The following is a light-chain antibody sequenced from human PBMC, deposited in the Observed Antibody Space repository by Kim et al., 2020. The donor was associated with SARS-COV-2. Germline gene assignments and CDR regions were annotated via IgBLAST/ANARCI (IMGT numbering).Light chain of an antibody. V-gene: IGKV3-20*01. CDR1: QSVSSTS. CDR2: GAS. CDR3: QQYGSSRFT. Sequence: EIVLTQSPGTLSLSPGERATLSYKASQSVSSTSLAWYQQKPGQAPRLLIYGASSRATGIPDRFSGSGSGTDFTLTISRLEPEDFAVYYCQQYGSSRFTFGPGTKVDIK. J-gene: IGKJ3*01.